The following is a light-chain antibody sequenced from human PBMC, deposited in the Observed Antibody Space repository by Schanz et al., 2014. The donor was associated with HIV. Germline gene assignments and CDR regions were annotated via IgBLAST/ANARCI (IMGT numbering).Light chain of an antibody. J-gene: IGKJ1*01. CDR2: KSS. Sequence: DIQMTQSPSTLSASVGDRVTITCRASQDIRARLAWYQQKPRKAPNLLIYKSSTLESGVPSRFSGSGSGTXFTLTLSSLQPDDXATYYCQQYGSYPWTFGQGTKVEVK. V-gene: IGKV1-5*03. CDR3: QQYGSYPWT. CDR1: QDIRAR.